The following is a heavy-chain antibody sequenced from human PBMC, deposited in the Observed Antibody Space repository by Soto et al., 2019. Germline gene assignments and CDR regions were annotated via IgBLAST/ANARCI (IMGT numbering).Heavy chain of an antibody. V-gene: IGHV3-74*01. CDR1: GFTFSSYW. CDR2: INSDGSST. D-gene: IGHD2-2*01. CDR3: ARGCSSTSCYVYYYYYYMDV. Sequence: TGGSLRLSCAASGFTFSSYWMHWVRQAPGKGLVWVSRINSDGSSTSYADSVKGRFTISRDNAKNTLYLQMNSLRAEDTAVYHCARGCSSTSCYVYYYYYYMDVWGKGTTVTVSS. J-gene: IGHJ6*03.